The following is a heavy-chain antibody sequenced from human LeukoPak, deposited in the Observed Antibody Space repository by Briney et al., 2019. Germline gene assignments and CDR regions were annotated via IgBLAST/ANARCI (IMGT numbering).Heavy chain of an antibody. Sequence: SETLSLTCAVSGVSITSGSYYWGWIRQPPGKGLEWIGSVHHSGNNHYNPSLKSRVTVSVDTSKNQCSLKVKSVSAADTAIFYCAKSRWIAAGPFDYWGQGSLVTVSS. J-gene: IGHJ4*02. D-gene: IGHD6-25*01. CDR2: VHHSGNN. V-gene: IGHV4-39*01. CDR1: GVSITSGSYY. CDR3: AKSRWIAAGPFDY.